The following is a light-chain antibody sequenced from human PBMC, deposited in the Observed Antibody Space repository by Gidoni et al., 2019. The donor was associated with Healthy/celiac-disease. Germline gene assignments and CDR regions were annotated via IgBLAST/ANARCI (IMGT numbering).Light chain of an antibody. CDR1: NIGSKS. CDR3: QVWDSSSDHWV. V-gene: IGLV3-21*02. Sequence: SYVLTQPPSVSVAPGQTARITCGGNNIGSKSVHWNQQKPGQAPVLVVYEDSDRPSGSPERFSGSNSGNTATLTISRVEAGDEADYYCQVWDSSSDHWVFGGGTKLTVL. CDR2: EDS. J-gene: IGLJ3*02.